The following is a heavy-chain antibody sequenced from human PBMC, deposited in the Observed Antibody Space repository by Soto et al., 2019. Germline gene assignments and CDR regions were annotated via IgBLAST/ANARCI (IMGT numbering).Heavy chain of an antibody. V-gene: IGHV1-69*06. J-gene: IGHJ6*02. CDR3: ARDEAGYSGYEPLRYYYGMDV. D-gene: IGHD5-12*01. Sequence: SLKVSCKASGGTFSSYAISWVRQAPGQGLEWMGGIIPIFGTANYAQKFQGRVTITADKSTSTADMELSSRRSEDTAGYYCARDEAGYSGYEPLRYYYGMDVWGQGTTVTVSS. CDR1: GGTFSSYA. CDR2: IIPIFGTA.